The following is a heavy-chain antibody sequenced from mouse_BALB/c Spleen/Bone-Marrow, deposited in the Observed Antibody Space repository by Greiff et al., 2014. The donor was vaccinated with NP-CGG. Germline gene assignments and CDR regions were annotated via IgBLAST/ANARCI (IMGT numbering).Heavy chain of an antibody. CDR1: GYTFTTYW. V-gene: IGHV1S22*01. D-gene: IGHD2-1*01. CDR2: IYPGSGNT. Sequence: LQQSGSELVRPGASVKLSCKASGYTFTTYWIHWVKQRHGQGLEWIGNIYPGSGNTNYGEKFKTKGTLTVDTSSSAAYMHLSSLTSEDSAVYYCTRWNGHYEGFAYWGQGTLVTVSA. CDR3: TRWNGHYEGFAY. J-gene: IGHJ3*01.